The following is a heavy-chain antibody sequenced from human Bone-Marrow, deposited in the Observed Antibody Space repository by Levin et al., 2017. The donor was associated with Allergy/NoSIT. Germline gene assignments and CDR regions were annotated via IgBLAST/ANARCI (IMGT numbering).Heavy chain of an antibody. CDR1: GFTASTRY. Sequence: GESLKISCAASGFTASTRYMAWVRQAPGKGLEWVSVIYSGGTTYYVDPVQGRSTIPRDRSKNTLYLQMNSLRAEDTAVYYCARVGAYSSSWMYYFDSWGQGALVTVSS. V-gene: IGHV3-53*01. J-gene: IGHJ4*02. CDR2: IYSGGTT. CDR3: ARVGAYSSSWMYYFDS. D-gene: IGHD6-13*01.